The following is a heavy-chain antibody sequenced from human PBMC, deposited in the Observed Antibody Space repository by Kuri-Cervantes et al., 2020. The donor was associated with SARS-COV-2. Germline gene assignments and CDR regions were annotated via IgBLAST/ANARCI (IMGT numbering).Heavy chain of an antibody. Sequence: GESLKISCAASGFTFDDYAMHWVRQAPGKGLEWVSGINWNGGSTGYADSVKGRFTISRDNAENMLFLQMNSLRAEDTAVYYCVRDGDHWNFDYWGQGTLVTVSS. CDR3: VRDGDHWNFDY. J-gene: IGHJ4*02. D-gene: IGHD1-1*01. CDR1: GFTFDDYA. V-gene: IGHV3-20*04. CDR2: INWNGGST.